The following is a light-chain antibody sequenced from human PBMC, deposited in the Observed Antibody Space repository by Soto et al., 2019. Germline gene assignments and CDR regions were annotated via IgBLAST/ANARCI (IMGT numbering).Light chain of an antibody. Sequence: DIQMTQSPSTLSASVGDRVTITCRASQSISSWLAWYQQKPGKAPKLLIYDASSLESGVPSRFSGSGSGTEINLTISSLQPDDFAVYYCQQYGSSPRTFGQGTKVDIK. V-gene: IGKV1-5*01. CDR3: QQYGSSPRT. J-gene: IGKJ1*01. CDR1: QSISSW. CDR2: DAS.